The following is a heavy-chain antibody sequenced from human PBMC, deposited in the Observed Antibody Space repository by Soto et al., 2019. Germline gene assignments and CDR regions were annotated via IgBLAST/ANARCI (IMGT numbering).Heavy chain of an antibody. J-gene: IGHJ3*02. D-gene: IGHD1-26*01. Sequence: PGGSLRLSCAASGFTFSDYYMSWIRQAPGKGLEWVSYISNSGNTMYYADSVKGRFTTSRDNAKNSLYLQMNSLRAEDTAVYYCAKVRGSGSYHGAFDIWGQGTMVTVSS. CDR2: ISNSGNTM. V-gene: IGHV3-11*01. CDR1: GFTFSDYY. CDR3: AKVRGSGSYHGAFDI.